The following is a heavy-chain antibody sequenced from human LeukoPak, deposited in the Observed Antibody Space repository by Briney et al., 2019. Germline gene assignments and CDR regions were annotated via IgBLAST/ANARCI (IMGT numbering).Heavy chain of an antibody. V-gene: IGHV3-23*01. D-gene: IGHD3-16*02. CDR1: GFTFGTYA. CDR3: AKERAGYTNPYYFGY. J-gene: IGHJ4*02. Sequence: GGSLRLSCAASGFTFGTYAMSWVRQAPGKGLEWVSTSGANTYYADSVRGRFTISRDDSKNTLYLHMNSLRAEDTAVYYCAKERAGYTNPYYFGYWGQGTLVTVSS. CDR2: SGANT.